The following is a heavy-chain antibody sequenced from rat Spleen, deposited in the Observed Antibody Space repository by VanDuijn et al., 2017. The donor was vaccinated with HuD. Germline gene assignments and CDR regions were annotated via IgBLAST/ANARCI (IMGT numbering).Heavy chain of an antibody. Sequence: EVQLVESGGALVQPGRSLKLSCAASGFTFSSYDMAWVRQAPTKGLEWVASISPSGGNTYYRDSMKGRFTVSRDNAKSSLYLQMDSLRSADTATYYCARHGYNSYFDYWGQGVMVTVSS. CDR3: ARHGYNSYFDY. J-gene: IGHJ2*01. D-gene: IGHD1-9*01. CDR1: GFTFSSYD. CDR2: ISPSGGNT. V-gene: IGHV5-25*01.